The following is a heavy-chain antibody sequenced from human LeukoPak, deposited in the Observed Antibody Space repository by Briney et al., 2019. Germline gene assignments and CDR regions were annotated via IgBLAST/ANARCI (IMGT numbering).Heavy chain of an antibody. CDR2: INPNSGGT. Sequence: ASVKASCKASGYTFTGYYMHWVRQAPGQGLEWMGWINPNSGGTNYAQKFQGRVTMTRDTSISTAYMELSRLRSDDTAVYYCARDLRVGGSYYYGMDVWGQGTTVTVSS. V-gene: IGHV1-2*02. CDR1: GYTFTGYY. CDR3: ARDLRVGGSYYYGMDV. J-gene: IGHJ6*02. D-gene: IGHD2-15*01.